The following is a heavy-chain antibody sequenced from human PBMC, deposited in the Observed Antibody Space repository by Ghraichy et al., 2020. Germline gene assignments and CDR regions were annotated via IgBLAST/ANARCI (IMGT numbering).Heavy chain of an antibody. J-gene: IGHJ6*02. CDR3: ARGLYDSSGYYSYYGMDV. CDR2: INPNSGGT. CDR1: GYTFTGYY. Sequence: ASVKVSCKASGYTFTGYYMHWVRQAPGQGLEWMGWINPNSGGTNYAQKFQGWVTMTRDTSISTAYMELSRLRSDDTVVYYCARGLYDSSGYYSYYGMDVWGQGTTVTVSS. V-gene: IGHV1-2*04. D-gene: IGHD3-22*01.